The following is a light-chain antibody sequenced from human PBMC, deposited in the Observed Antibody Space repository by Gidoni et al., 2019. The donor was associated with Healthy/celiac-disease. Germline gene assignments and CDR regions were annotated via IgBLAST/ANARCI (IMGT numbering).Light chain of an antibody. V-gene: IGLV1-40*01. CDR3: QSYDSSLSGSEVV. CDR2: GNS. CDR1: SSNIGAGYD. Sequence: QSVLTPPPSVSGAPGQRVPISCTGSSSNIGAGYDLHWYQQLPGTAPKLLIYGNSNRPSGVPDRFSGSKSGTSASLAITGLQAEDEADYYCQSYDSSLSGSEVVFGGGTKLTVL. J-gene: IGLJ2*01.